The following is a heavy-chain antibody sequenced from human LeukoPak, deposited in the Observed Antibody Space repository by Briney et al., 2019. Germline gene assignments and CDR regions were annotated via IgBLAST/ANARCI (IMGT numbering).Heavy chain of an antibody. CDR3: ASSRIYGSGSYYYYYYGMDV. CDR1: GGSISSYY. V-gene: IGHV4-59*08. Sequence: KASETLSLTCTVSGGSISSYYWSWIRQPPGKGLEWIGYIYYSGSTNYNPSLKSRVTISVDTSKNQFSLKLSSVTAADTAVYYCASSRIYGSGSYYYYYYGMDVWGQGTTVTVSS. CDR2: IYYSGST. D-gene: IGHD3-10*01. J-gene: IGHJ6*02.